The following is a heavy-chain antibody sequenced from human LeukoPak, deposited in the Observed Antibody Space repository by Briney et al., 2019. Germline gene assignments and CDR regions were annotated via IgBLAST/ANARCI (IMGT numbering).Heavy chain of an antibody. CDR3: ARGGSSWYGNWFDP. CDR2: INRNGGST. V-gene: IGHV3-20*04. Sequence: GGSLRLSCAASGFTFGDYDMTWVRQAPGKGLEWVSGINRNGGSTGYADSVKGRFTISRDNAKNSLYLQMNSLRAEDTALYYCARGGSSWYGNWFDPWGQGTLVTVSS. D-gene: IGHD6-13*01. J-gene: IGHJ5*02. CDR1: GFTFGDYD.